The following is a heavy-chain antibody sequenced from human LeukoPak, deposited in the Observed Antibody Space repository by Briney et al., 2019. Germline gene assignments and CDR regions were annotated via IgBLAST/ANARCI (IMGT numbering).Heavy chain of an antibody. Sequence: SETLSLTCTVSGGSISSYYWSWLRQPPGKGLEWIGYFSYSASTKYNPSLKSRVTMSVDTSKNQFSLRLSSVTAADTAVYYCVRDAHGGNSQFEYWGQGALVTVSS. V-gene: IGHV4-59*01. CDR2: FSYSAST. CDR3: VRDAHGGNSQFEY. D-gene: IGHD4-23*01. CDR1: GGSISSYY. J-gene: IGHJ4*02.